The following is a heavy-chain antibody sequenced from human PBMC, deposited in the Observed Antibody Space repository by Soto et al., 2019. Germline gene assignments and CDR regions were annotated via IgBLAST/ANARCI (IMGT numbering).Heavy chain of an antibody. D-gene: IGHD3-10*01. J-gene: IGHJ4*02. V-gene: IGHV3-23*01. CDR2: LSSSGSST. CDR3: AKVKSITMVRGMQY. Sequence: EVPLLESGGGLVQPGGSLRLSCAASGFTFSSYVMSWVRQAPGKGLEWVSSLSSSGSSTYYADSVKGRFTISRDNSKNTVFLQMNSLRAEDTAVYYCAKVKSITMVRGMQYWGQGTLVSVSS. CDR1: GFTFSSYV.